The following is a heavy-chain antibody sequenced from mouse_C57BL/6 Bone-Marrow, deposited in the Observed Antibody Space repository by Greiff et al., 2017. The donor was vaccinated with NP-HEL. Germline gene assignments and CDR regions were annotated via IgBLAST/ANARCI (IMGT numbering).Heavy chain of an antibody. V-gene: IGHV1-69*01. CDR3: ASGGNCYYGGAY. J-gene: IGHJ3*01. CDR1: GYTFTSYW. Sequence: QVQLQQPGAELVMPGASVKLSCKASGYTFTSYWMHWVKQRPGQGLEWIGEIDPSDSYTNYNQKFKGKSTLTVDKSSSTAYMQLSSLTSEDSAVYDCASGGNCYYGGAYWGQGTLVTVSA. CDR2: IDPSDSYT. D-gene: IGHD1-2*01.